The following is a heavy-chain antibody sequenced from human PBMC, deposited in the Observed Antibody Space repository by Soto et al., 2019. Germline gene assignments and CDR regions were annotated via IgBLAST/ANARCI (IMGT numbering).Heavy chain of an antibody. Sequence: SETLSLTCAVSGASVSDGSDFWSWIRQPPGKGLEWLGYLSYGGSTRYNPSLKSRVTISSDTSKNQFSLRLFSVTAADTALYYCARATGYSSTWYDSWGQGKPVTVSS. D-gene: IGHD6-13*01. J-gene: IGHJ5*01. V-gene: IGHV4-61*01. CDR3: ARATGYSSTWYDS. CDR1: GASVSDGSDF. CDR2: LSYGGST.